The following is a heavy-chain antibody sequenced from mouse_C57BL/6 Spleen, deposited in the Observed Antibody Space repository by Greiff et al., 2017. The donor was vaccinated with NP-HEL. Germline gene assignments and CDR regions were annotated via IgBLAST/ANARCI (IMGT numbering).Heavy chain of an antibody. CDR1: GFTFGSYA. J-gene: IGHJ4*01. V-gene: IGHV5-4*03. CDR2: ISDGGSYT. D-gene: IGHD4-1*01. CDR3: ASQLTGYAMDY. Sequence: EVMLVESGGGLVKPGGSLKLSCAASGFTFGSYAMSWVRQTPEKRLEWVATISDGGSYTYYPDNVKGRFTISRDNAKNNLYLQMSHLKSEDTAMYYCASQLTGYAMDYWGQGTSVTVSS.